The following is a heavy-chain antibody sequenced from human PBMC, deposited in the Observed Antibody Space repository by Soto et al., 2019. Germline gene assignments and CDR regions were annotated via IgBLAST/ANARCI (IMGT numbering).Heavy chain of an antibody. D-gene: IGHD2-21*02. CDR2: ISGSSDA. CDR1: GITFSSYG. CDR3: IYGGGYSGGYEYFQH. Sequence: EVQLLESGGGLEQPGKSLRLSCAASGITFSSYGMSWVRQAPGKGMEWVSAISGSSDAYYADSVKGRFSISRDNSRSTLYLQVNSVRAEDRAVYYCIYGGGYSGGYEYFQHWGQGTLVTVSS. V-gene: IGHV3-23*01. J-gene: IGHJ1*01.